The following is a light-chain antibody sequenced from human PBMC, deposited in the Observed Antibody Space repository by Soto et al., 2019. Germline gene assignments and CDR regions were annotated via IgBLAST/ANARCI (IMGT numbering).Light chain of an antibody. CDR1: QGIINY. J-gene: IGKJ4*01. CDR3: QHYYSVPLS. CDR2: GAS. V-gene: IGKV1-9*01. Sequence: IQLTQSPSSLSASMGDRVTITCRASQGIINYLAWYQQKPGKAPKLLIYGASTLQGGVPSRFSGSGSGTDFTLTVSSLQAEDVAVYYCQHYYSVPLSFGGGTKVEIK.